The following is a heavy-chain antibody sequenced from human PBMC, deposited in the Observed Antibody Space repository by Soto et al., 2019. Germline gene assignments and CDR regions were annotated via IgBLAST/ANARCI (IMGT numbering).Heavy chain of an antibody. V-gene: IGHV3-7*01. J-gene: IGHJ6*02. CDR1: GFTFSSYW. CDR3: VRDTGQPRDYYYYYGMDV. Sequence: EVQLVESGGGLVQPGGSLRLSCVASGFTFSSYWMSWVRQAPGKGLEWVANIKEDGSEKYYVDSVKGRFTISRDNAKNSLYLQMNSLRAEDTAVYYCVRDTGQPRDYYYYYGMDVWGQGTTVTVSS. D-gene: IGHD3-10*01. CDR2: IKEDGSEK.